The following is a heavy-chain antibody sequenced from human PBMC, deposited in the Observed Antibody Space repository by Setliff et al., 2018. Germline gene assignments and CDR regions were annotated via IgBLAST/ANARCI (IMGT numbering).Heavy chain of an antibody. Sequence: SETLSLTCTVSGGSISNSTFYWGWIRQPPGKGLERIGSINYYGSIFDDGTTYSTYYNPSLKSRATISLDTSKNQFSLNLTSVTAADTAVYYCARASSGWYSAYYYYMDVWGKGTTVTVSS. J-gene: IGHJ6*03. CDR1: GGSISNSTFY. CDR3: ARASSGWYSAYYYYMDV. V-gene: IGHV4-39*07. D-gene: IGHD6-19*01. CDR2: INYYGSIFDDGTTYST.